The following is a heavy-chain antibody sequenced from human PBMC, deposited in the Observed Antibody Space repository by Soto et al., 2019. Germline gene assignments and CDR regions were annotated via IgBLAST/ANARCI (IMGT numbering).Heavy chain of an antibody. Sequence: GGSLRLSCAASGFTFSSYAMSWVRQAPGKGLEWVSAISGRGGSTYYADSVKGRFTISRDNSKNTLYLQMNSLRAEDTDVYDCAKVGRPEGSSSFDYWGQGTLVTVSS. CDR1: GFTFSSYA. V-gene: IGHV3-23*01. CDR2: ISGRGGST. J-gene: IGHJ4*02. CDR3: AKVGRPEGSSSFDY. D-gene: IGHD6-6*01.